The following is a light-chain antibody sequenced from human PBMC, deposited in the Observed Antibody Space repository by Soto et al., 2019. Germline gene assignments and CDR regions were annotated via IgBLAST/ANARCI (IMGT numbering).Light chain of an antibody. CDR1: QSVGRN. CDR2: TTS. J-gene: IGKJ4*02. V-gene: IGKV3-15*01. Sequence: ELVMQPSPGTVSVSPGDRVTLSCRPSQSVGRNLAWYQQKPGQAPRLLIYTTSTRAPGIPARFSGSGSGTEFTLTISSLQSEDVAVYYCQQYNNWPDRFGGGTKV. CDR3: QQYNNWPDR.